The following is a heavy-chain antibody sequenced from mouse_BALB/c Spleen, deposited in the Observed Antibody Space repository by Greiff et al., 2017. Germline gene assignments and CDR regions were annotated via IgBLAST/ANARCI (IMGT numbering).Heavy chain of an antibody. J-gene: IGHJ2*01. CDR1: GFNIKTPY. D-gene: IGHD1-1*02. CDR2: IDPANGNT. V-gene: IGHV14-3*02. Sequence: VQLQQSGEGLVKPGPSVKFPCPALGFNIKTPYMHWVKQRPEQGLEWIGRIDPANGNTKYDPKFQGKATITADTSSNTAYLQLSSLTSEDTAVYYCAHGYFDYWGQGTTLTVSS. CDR3: AHGYFDY.